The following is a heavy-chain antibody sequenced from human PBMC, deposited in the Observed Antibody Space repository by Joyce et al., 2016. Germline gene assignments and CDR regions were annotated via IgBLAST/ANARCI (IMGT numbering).Heavy chain of an antibody. Sequence: QVQLVQSGAEVKKPGSSVKVSCKASGGTFSSFALSWVRQAPGQGLEWVGGIIPIVAPAYYAQKVQGRVTIIADESTSTVYMELNSLRSDDTAVYYCAGEYSSTRFFHHWGQGTLVTVSS. V-gene: IGHV1-69*01. CDR1: GGTFSSFA. CDR3: AGEYSSTRFFHH. D-gene: IGHD2-21*01. CDR2: IIPIVAPA. J-gene: IGHJ4*02.